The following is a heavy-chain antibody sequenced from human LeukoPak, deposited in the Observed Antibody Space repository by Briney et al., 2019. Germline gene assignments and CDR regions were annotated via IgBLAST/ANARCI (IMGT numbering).Heavy chain of an antibody. V-gene: IGHV3-30*18. D-gene: IGHD5-18*01. Sequence: PPGGSLRLSCAASGFAFSTSGMHWVRQSPGKGLEWVAVISPDGSKKYYEDSVKGRFTISRDNSNNTMSLQLDSPRVGDTAVYYCAKDFRSWIRAFDIWGQGTMVTVSS. J-gene: IGHJ3*02. CDR3: AKDFRSWIRAFDI. CDR1: GFAFSTSG. CDR2: ISPDGSKK.